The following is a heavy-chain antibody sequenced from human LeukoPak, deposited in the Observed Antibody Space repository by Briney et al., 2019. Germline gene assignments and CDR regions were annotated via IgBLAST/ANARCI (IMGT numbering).Heavy chain of an antibody. J-gene: IGHJ4*02. CDR1: GFTFSSIA. CDR3: AKDLGRYRNNFFDY. D-gene: IGHD1-26*01. CDR2: ISGSGGGT. V-gene: IGHV3-23*01. Sequence: PGGSLRLSCAASGFTFSSIAMSWVRQAPDKGLEWVSTISGSGGGTYYADSVKGRFTISRDVSKNTLYLQMNSLRADDTAVYYCAKDLGRYRNNFFDYWGQGTLVTVSS.